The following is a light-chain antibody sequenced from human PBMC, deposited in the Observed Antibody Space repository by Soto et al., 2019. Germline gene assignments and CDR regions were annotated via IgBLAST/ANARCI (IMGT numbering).Light chain of an antibody. CDR2: KAS. CDR3: QQYDSYS. V-gene: IGKV1-5*03. J-gene: IGKJ4*01. Sequence: DVQMTQSPSTLSASVGDSVTITCRASQSIGRWLAWYQQKPGKAPNLLIYKASTLETGVPSRFSGSGSGTEFTLTISSLQPDDFATYYCQQYDSYSFGGGTKVDIK. CDR1: QSIGRW.